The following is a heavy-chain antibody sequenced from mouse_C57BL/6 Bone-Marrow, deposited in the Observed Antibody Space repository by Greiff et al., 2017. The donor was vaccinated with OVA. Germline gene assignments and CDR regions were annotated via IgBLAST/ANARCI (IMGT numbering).Heavy chain of an antibody. D-gene: IGHD1-1*01. CDR1: GYTFTSYW. V-gene: IGHV1-55*01. J-gene: IGHJ3*01. CDR2: IYPGSGST. Sequence: QVQLQQPGAELVKPGASVKMSCKASGYTFTSYWITWVKQRPGQGLEWIGDIYPGSGSTNYNEKFKSKATLTVDTSSSTAYMQLNSLTSEDSAVYYCARGFYYGSAWFAYWGQGTLVTVSA. CDR3: ARGFYYGSAWFAY.